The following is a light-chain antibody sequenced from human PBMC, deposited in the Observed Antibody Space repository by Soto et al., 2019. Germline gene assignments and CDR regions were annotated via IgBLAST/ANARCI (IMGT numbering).Light chain of an antibody. Sequence: EVVLTQSPATLSLSPGERATLSCRASQSVGSQLAWYQQKLGQAPRLLINDASNRATGIPARFSGSGSGTDFTLTISSLEPEDFAVYYCQQRSSWPLSVGGGTKVEIK. CDR1: QSVGSQ. V-gene: IGKV3-11*01. J-gene: IGKJ4*01. CDR3: QQRSSWPLS. CDR2: DAS.